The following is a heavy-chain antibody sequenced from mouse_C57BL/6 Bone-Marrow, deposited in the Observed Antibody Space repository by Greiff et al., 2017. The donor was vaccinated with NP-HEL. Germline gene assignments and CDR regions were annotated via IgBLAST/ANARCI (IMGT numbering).Heavy chain of an antibody. CDR3: ATTVVATGGYFDV. CDR2: ISYSGST. J-gene: IGHJ1*03. Sequence: VQLQQSGPGMVKPSQSLSLTCTVTGYSITSGYDWHWIRHFPGNKLEWMGYISYSGSTNYNPSLKSRISITHDTSKNHFFLKLNSVTTEDTATYYCATTVVATGGYFDVWGTGTTVTVSS. V-gene: IGHV3-1*01. CDR1: GYSITSGYD. D-gene: IGHD1-1*01.